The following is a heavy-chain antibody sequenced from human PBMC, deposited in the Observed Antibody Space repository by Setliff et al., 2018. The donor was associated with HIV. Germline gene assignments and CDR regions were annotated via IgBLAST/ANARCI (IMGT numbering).Heavy chain of an antibody. V-gene: IGHV3-21*01. J-gene: IGHJ4*02. CDR1: GFGFSSYE. D-gene: IGHD3-3*01. CDR2: ISSSSRSK. CDR3: ARDVSWRVRTYIDY. Sequence: GGSLRLSCAASGFGFSSYEMNWVRQAPGKGLEWVSSISSSSRSKYYADSVKGRFTISRDNAKNSLYLQMNSLTVEDTAVYYCARDVSWRVRTYIDYWGQGALVTVSS.